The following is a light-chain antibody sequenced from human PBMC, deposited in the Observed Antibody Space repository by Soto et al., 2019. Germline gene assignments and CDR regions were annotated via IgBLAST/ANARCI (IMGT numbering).Light chain of an antibody. Sequence: DIQMTQSPSSLSASVGDRVTITCRASQSIGRYLNWYQQTPGRAPKFLISAASSLQSGVPSRFSGSGSGTDFTLTISSLQPDDCATYYCHTYNSYSLHTFGQGTKLEIK. J-gene: IGKJ2*01. V-gene: IGKV1-39*01. CDR1: QSIGRY. CDR3: HTYNSYSLHT. CDR2: AAS.